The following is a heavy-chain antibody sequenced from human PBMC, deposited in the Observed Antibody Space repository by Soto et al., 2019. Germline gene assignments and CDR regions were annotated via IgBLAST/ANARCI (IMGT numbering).Heavy chain of an antibody. CDR3: ARDPVVVVAADDDAFDI. CDR2: ISSSSSYI. D-gene: IGHD2-15*01. V-gene: IGHV3-21*01. Sequence: GGSLRLSCAASGFTFSSYSMNWVRQAPGKGLEWVSSISSSSSYIYYADSVKGRFTISRDNAKNSLYLQMNGLRAEDTAVYYCARDPVVVVAADDDAFDIWGQGTMVTVSS. J-gene: IGHJ3*02. CDR1: GFTFSSYS.